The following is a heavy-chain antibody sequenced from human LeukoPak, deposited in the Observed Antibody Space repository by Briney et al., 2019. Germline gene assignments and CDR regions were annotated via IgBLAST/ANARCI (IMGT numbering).Heavy chain of an antibody. CDR3: AGVLVQRNWNYYYYYYGMDV. Sequence: PGGSLRLSCAASGVTFSDYYMSWIRQAPGKGLEWVSYISSSGSDKYYVDSVKGRFTISRDNSKNTLYLQMNSLRAEDTAVYYCAGVLVQRNWNYYYYYYGMDVWGQGTTVTVSS. CDR1: GVTFSDYY. CDR2: ISSSGSDK. J-gene: IGHJ6*02. V-gene: IGHV3-11*04. D-gene: IGHD1-7*01.